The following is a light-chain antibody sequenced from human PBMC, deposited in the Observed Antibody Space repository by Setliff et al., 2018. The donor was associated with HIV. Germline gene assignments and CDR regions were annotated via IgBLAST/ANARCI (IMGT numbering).Light chain of an antibody. J-gene: IGKJ4*01. CDR2: WAS. Sequence: DIVLTQSPGSLAVSLGGRVTINCKSSQNVLYSSNNKNYLAWYQQKPRHPPKLLMYWASTRQSGVPERFTGSGSGTDFTLTISSLQAEDVATYYCQQYYSTPRTFGGGTKVDIK. V-gene: IGKV4-1*01. CDR3: QQYYSTPRT. CDR1: QNVLYSSNNKNY.